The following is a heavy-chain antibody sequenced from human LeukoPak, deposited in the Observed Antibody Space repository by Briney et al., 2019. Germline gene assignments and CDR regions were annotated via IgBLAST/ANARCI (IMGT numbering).Heavy chain of an antibody. Sequence: SETLSLTCTVSGGPISSYYWSWVRQPPGKGLEWIGYTYYSGTTNYNPSLRSRVTIPVDTSKNQFSLKVKSLTAADTAVYFCARGAGHSRNWFEGWGQGTLGT. J-gene: IGHJ4*01. CDR3: ARGAGHSRNWFEG. CDR1: GGPISSYY. V-gene: IGHV4-59*01. CDR2: TYYSGTT. D-gene: IGHD6-13*01.